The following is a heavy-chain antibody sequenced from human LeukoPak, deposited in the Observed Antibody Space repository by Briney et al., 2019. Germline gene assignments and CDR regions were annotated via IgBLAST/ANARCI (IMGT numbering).Heavy chain of an antibody. CDR2: IYHSGDS. J-gene: IGHJ4*02. CDR1: GASVSGVY. Sequence: SETLSLTCTVSGASVSGVYWSWIRQPPGKGLEWIGYIYHSGDSNCNPSLKSRVTVSLDTSKNQVSLRLTSVTAADTAVYYCARGVKGYSNYYDYWGQGTLVTVSS. CDR3: ARGVKGYSNYYDY. V-gene: IGHV4-59*08. D-gene: IGHD4-11*01.